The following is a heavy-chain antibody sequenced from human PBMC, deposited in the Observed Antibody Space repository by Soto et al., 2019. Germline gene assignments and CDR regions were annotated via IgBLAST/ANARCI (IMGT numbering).Heavy chain of an antibody. CDR3: ARVRGYCSGGSCYDAFDI. J-gene: IGHJ3*02. CDR2: MNPNSGNT. D-gene: IGHD2-15*01. Sequence: ASVKVSCKASGYTFTSYDINWVRQATGQGLEWMGWMNPNSGNTGYAQKFQGRVTMTRNTSISTAYMELSSLRSEDTAVYYCARVRGYCSGGSCYDAFDIWGRGTMVPVSS. V-gene: IGHV1-8*01. CDR1: GYTFTSYD.